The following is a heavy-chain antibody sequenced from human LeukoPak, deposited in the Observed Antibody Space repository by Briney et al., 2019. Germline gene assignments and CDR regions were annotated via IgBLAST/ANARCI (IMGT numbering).Heavy chain of an antibody. D-gene: IGHD3-22*01. Sequence: GGSLRLSCAASGFTFSDFYMSWVRQAPGKGLEWVSYISSSGSAIYYADSVKGRFTISRDNAKNSLYLQMNSLRAEDTAVYYCARIVVTLYYYYYSMDVWGKGTTVTVSS. V-gene: IGHV3-11*04. CDR3: ARIVVTLYYYYYSMDV. CDR2: ISSSGSAI. J-gene: IGHJ6*03. CDR1: GFTFSDFY.